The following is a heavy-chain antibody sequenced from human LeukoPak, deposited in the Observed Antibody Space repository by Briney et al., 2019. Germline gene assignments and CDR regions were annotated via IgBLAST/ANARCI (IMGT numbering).Heavy chain of an antibody. D-gene: IGHD2-15*01. CDR3: GSLEASGGHDAFDV. CDR2: ISRDSSTI. Sequence: AGSLRRYCAAYGFTFSSYEINWVRQAPGKGLEWVSYISRDSSTIFYADSVKGRFTIATDIAKSYLYLQMNSLRAEDTAVFYCGSLEASGGHDAFDVWGQGTMVTVTS. V-gene: IGHV3-48*04. J-gene: IGHJ3*01. CDR1: GFTFSSYE.